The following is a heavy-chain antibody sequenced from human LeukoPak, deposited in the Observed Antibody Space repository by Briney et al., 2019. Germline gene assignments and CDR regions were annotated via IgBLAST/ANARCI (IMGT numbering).Heavy chain of an antibody. D-gene: IGHD3-16*01. CDR3: ARATSYYYYYMDV. CDR2: ISSSGRTI. CDR1: GFIFSSYE. Sequence: GGSLRLSCAASGFIFSSYEMNWVRQAPGKGLEWVSYISSSGRTIYYADSVKGRFTISRDNAKNSLYLQMNSLRAEDTAVYYCARATSYYYYYMDVWGKGTTVTVSS. V-gene: IGHV3-48*03. J-gene: IGHJ6*03.